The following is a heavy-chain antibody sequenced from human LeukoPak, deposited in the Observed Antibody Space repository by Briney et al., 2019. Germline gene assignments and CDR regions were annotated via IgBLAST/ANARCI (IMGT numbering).Heavy chain of an antibody. D-gene: IGHD6-13*01. J-gene: IGHJ6*03. Sequence: ASVKVSCKASGYTFTSYDINWVRQATGQGLEWMGWMNPNSGNTGYAQKFQGRVTMTRNTSISTAYMELSSLRSEDTAVYYCARGLTVVSSSWYYYYYYMDVWGKGTTVTISS. CDR1: GYTFTSYD. CDR2: MNPNSGNT. V-gene: IGHV1-8*01. CDR3: ARGLTVVSSSWYYYYYYMDV.